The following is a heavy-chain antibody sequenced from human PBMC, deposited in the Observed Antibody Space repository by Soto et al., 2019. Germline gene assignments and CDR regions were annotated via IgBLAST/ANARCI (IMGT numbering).Heavy chain of an antibody. CDR1: GGSISGGVHS. CDR3: AREIMPLTNDWYFDL. Sequence: QVQLQESGPGLVKPSETLSLTCTVSGGSISGGVHSWSWIRQPPGKGLEWIGHIFDSGSTYYNPSPKSRLTISVDTSKNQFSLRLSSVTAAATAVYYCAREIMPLTNDWYFDLWGRGTLVTVSS. J-gene: IGHJ2*01. V-gene: IGHV4-30-4*01. CDR2: IFDSGST. D-gene: IGHD2-8*01.